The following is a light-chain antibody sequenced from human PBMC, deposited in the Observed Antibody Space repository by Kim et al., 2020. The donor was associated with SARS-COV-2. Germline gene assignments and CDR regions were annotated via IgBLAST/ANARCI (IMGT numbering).Light chain of an antibody. CDR1: QTISTN. J-gene: IGKJ5*01. Sequence: DIQMTQSPSPLPASPGDRVTITCRARQTISTNLNWYQQRPGEAPKLLIYGASTLRSGVPSRFSGSGSGTDFTLTITSLQPEDFATYFCQQSFITPITFCPGTRLEIK. V-gene: IGKV1-39*01. CDR3: QQSFITPIT. CDR2: GAS.